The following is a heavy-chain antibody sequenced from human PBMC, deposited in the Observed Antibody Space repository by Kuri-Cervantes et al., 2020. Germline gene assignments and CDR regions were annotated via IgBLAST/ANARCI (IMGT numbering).Heavy chain of an antibody. Sequence: GGSLRLSCAASGFTFSSYAMHWVRQAPGKGLEWVAVISYDGSNKYYADSVKGRFTISRDNSKNTLYLQMDSLRAEDTAVYYCALGDYYYYGMDVWGQGTTVTVSS. CDR2: ISYDGSNK. D-gene: IGHD3-16*01. CDR1: GFTFSSYA. V-gene: IGHV3-30-3*01. J-gene: IGHJ6*02. CDR3: ALGDYYYYGMDV.